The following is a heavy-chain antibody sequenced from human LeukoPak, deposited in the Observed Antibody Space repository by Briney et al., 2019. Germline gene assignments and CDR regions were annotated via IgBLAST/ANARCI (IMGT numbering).Heavy chain of an antibody. CDR2: IYPGDSDT. V-gene: IGHV5-51*01. CDR1: GYSFTSYW. J-gene: IGHJ5*02. D-gene: IGHD3-3*01. Sequence: GESLKISCKGSGYSFTSYWIGWVRQMPGKGLEWMGIIYPGDSDTRYSPSFQGQVTISAVKSISTAYLQWSSLKASDTAMYYCARQNYDFWSGYYTHPHWFDPWGQGTLVTVSS. CDR3: ARQNYDFWSGYYTHPHWFDP.